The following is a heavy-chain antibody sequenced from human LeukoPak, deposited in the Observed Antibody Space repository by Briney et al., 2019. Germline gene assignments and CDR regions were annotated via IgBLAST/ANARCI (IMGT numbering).Heavy chain of an antibody. J-gene: IGHJ3*02. CDR3: VRHSDGDYSPFDI. CDR1: GGSIISYY. V-gene: IGHV4-59*08. D-gene: IGHD4-17*01. Sequence: NPSETLSLTCTVSGGSIISYYWSWIWQPPGKGLEWIGYIYYTGSTNYNPSLKSRVTISVDTSKNQFSLKLSSVTAADTAVYYCVRHSDGDYSPFDIWGQGTMVTVSS. CDR2: IYYTGST.